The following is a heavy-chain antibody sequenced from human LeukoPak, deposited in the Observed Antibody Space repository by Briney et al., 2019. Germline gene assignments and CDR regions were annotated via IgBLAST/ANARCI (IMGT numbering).Heavy chain of an antibody. Sequence: GESLKISCKGSGYSSTTYWIGWVRQMPDKGLEWMGLIYPGDSETRYSPSFQGQVTISADKSTSTAYLQWSSLKASDTAMYYCARCGWTIYYYGMDVWGQGTTVTVSS. J-gene: IGHJ6*02. CDR1: GYSSTTYW. CDR2: IYPGDSET. D-gene: IGHD6-19*01. CDR3: ARCGWTIYYYGMDV. V-gene: IGHV5-51*01.